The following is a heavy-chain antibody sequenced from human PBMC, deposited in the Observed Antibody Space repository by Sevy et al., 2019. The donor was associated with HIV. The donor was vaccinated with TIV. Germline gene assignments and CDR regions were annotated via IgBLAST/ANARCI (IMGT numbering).Heavy chain of an antibody. CDR3: ARDLGYNAGNYGMDV. D-gene: IGHD1-20*01. CDR2: IWYDGSNK. Sequence: GGSLRLSCVASGFIFSSYGMHWVRQAPGKGLEWVAVIWYDGSNKHYADSVKGRFTISRANSKNTLYVQMNSLRAEDTAVYYCARDLGYNAGNYGMDVWGQGTTVTVSS. J-gene: IGHJ6*02. V-gene: IGHV3-33*01. CDR1: GFIFSSYG.